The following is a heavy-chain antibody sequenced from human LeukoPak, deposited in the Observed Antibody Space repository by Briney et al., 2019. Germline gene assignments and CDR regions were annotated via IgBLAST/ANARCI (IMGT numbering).Heavy chain of an antibody. CDR3: AKGASGSHYYSFDY. CDR2: ISASGSNT. Sequence: PGGSLRLSCAASGFIFSSYGMSWVRQAPGEGLKWVSIISASGSNTIYADSVKGRFTISRDNSTNTLYLQMNSLRAEDTAVYYCAKGASGSHYYSFDYWGQGTLVTVSS. V-gene: IGHV3-23*01. CDR1: GFIFSSYG. D-gene: IGHD1-26*01. J-gene: IGHJ4*02.